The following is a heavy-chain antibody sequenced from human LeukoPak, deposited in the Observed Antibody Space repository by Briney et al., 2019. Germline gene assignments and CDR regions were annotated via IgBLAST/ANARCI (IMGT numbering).Heavy chain of an antibody. CDR1: GYTFTSYY. Sequence: ASVKVSCKASGYTFTSYYMHWVRQAPGKGLEWMGGFDPEDGETIYAQKFQGRVTMTEDTSTDTAYMELSSLRSEDTAVYYCATVYGDYPYYYYGMDVWGQGTTVTVSS. D-gene: IGHD4-17*01. CDR3: ATVYGDYPYYYYGMDV. J-gene: IGHJ6*02. CDR2: FDPEDGET. V-gene: IGHV1-24*01.